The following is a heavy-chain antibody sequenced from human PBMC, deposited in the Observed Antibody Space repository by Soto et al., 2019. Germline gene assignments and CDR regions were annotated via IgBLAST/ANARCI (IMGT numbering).Heavy chain of an antibody. Sequence: EVQLVESGGGLVQPGGSLRLSCAASGFTFSTYWMHWVRQAPGKGLVWVSRINSDGSRTNYADSVKGRFTISRDNAKNTLYLQMNSLRAEDTAVYYCATVATASYNWFDPWGQGTLVTVSS. CDR1: GFTFSTYW. V-gene: IGHV3-74*01. D-gene: IGHD1-1*01. CDR3: ATVATASYNWFDP. CDR2: INSDGSRT. J-gene: IGHJ5*02.